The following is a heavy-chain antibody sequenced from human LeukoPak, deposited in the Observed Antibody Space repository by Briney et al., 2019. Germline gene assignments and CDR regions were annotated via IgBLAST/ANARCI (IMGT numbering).Heavy chain of an antibody. CDR1: GGSISSGGYY. CDR2: IYYSGST. CDR3: ARGPLITMIPQPLLNY. J-gene: IGHJ4*02. V-gene: IGHV4-30-4*08. Sequence: SETLSLTCTVSGGSISSGGYYWSWIRQHPGKGLEWIGYIYYSGSTYYHPSLKSRVTISVDTSKHQFSLKLSSVTAADTAVYYCARGPLITMIPQPLLNYWGQGTLVTVSS. D-gene: IGHD3-22*01.